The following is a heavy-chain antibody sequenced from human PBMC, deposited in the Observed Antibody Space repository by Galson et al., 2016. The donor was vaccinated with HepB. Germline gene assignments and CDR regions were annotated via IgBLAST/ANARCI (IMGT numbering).Heavy chain of an antibody. J-gene: IGHJ4*02. CDR2: VGDDGSNK. CDR1: GFTFSXYG. V-gene: IGHV3-33*01. CDR3: ASGAHSGTYYTILNYYLDY. D-gene: IGHD1-26*01. Sequence: SLRLSCAASGFTFSXYGMHWVRPAPGKGLEXXXVVGDDGSNKXXGDSXXXXFTIFRGNSKNTLYLQMNRLRAEDTAVYYCASGAHSGTYYTILNYYLDYWGQGTLVTVSS.